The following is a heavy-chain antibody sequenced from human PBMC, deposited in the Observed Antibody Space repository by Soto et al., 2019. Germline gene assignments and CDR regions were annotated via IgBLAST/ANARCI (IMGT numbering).Heavy chain of an antibody. CDR1: GDTFCTFT. Sequence: GXSVKVSCKASGDTFCTFTINWVRQAPVQGLEWMGGIKPISDITNYAQRFQGRVTFTADASTSTVYLELSSLRSEDTAMYYCARDPSTITKLIGVSFDPWGQGTLVTVSS. J-gene: IGHJ5*02. CDR2: IKPISDIT. D-gene: IGHD4-4*01. V-gene: IGHV1-69*01. CDR3: ARDPSTITKLIGVSFDP.